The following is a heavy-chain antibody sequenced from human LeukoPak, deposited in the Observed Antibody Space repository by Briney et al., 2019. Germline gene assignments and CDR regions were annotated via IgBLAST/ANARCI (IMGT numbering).Heavy chain of an antibody. Sequence: GGCLRLSCAAAGVTFSDYDVSWIRQAPGKGPDYISCISNSGSITYYADSVKGRFTISRDNAKNSLYLQMNSLRVEDTAVYYCARGGLYDPAPGGQGTLVTVSS. CDR2: ISNSGSIT. CDR3: ARGGLYDPAP. J-gene: IGHJ5*02. CDR1: GVTFSDYD. D-gene: IGHD3-16*01. V-gene: IGHV3-11*01.